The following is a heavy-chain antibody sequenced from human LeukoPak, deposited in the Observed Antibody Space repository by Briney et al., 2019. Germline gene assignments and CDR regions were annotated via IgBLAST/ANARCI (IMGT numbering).Heavy chain of an antibody. D-gene: IGHD6-13*01. V-gene: IGHV3-53*01. CDR2: IYSGGST. J-gene: IGHJ6*03. CDR1: GFTVSSNY. CDR3: ASNNGYSSSWYYMDV. Sequence: GGSLRLSCAASGFTVSSNYMSWVRQAPGKGLEWVSVIYSGGSTYYADSVKGRFTISRDNSKNTLYLQMNSLRAEDTAVYYCASNNGYSSSWYYMDVWGKGTTVTISS.